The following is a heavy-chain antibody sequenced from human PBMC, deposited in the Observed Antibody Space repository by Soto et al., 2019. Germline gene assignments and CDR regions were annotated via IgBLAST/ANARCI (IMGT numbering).Heavy chain of an antibody. Sequence: SETLSLTCTVSGDSLSSYSWSWIRQPPGKGLEWIGYIYDSGSTYYNPSLKSQFTISVDTSKNQFSLKLSSVTAADTAVYYCARFNGPYSSRFLEWSPLYGMDVWGQGTTVPVSS. CDR3: ARFNGPYSSRFLEWSPLYGMDV. J-gene: IGHJ6*02. V-gene: IGHV4-4*09. D-gene: IGHD3-3*01. CDR1: GDSLSSYS. CDR2: IYDSGST.